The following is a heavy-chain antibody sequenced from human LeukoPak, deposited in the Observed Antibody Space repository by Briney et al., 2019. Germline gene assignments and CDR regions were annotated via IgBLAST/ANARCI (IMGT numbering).Heavy chain of an antibody. J-gene: IGHJ4*02. CDR3: ARVLGVVPAAIDY. V-gene: IGHV4-31*03. CDR2: IYYSGST. CDR1: GGSISSGGYY. D-gene: IGHD2-2*01. Sequence: PSETLSLTCTVSGGSISSGGYYWSWIRQHPGKGLEWFGYIYYSGSTYYNPSLKSRVTISVDTSKNQFSLKLSSVTAADTAVYYCARVLGVVPAAIDYWGQGTLVTVSS.